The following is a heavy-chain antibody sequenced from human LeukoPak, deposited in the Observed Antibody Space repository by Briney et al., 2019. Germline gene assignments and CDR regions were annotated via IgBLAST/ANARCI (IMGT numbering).Heavy chain of an antibody. V-gene: IGHV4-31*03. CDR2: IYYSGST. J-gene: IGHJ3*02. CDR3: ARYGVPAAIDRHYAFDI. Sequence: SQTLSLTCTVSGGSISSGGYYWSWIRQHPGKGLEWIGYIYYSGSTYYNPSLKSRVTISVDTSKNQFSLKLSSVTAADTAVYYCARYGVPAAIDRHYAFDIWGQGTMVTVSS. D-gene: IGHD2-2*01. CDR1: GGSISSGGYY.